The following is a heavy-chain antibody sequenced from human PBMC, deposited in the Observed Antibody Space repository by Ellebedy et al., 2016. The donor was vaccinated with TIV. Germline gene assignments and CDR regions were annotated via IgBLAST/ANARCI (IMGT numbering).Heavy chain of an antibody. J-gene: IGHJ4*02. Sequence: AASVKVSCKASGYTFTSYYMHWVRQAPGQGLEWMGIINPSGGSTSYEQKFQGRVTMTRDTSTSTVYMELSSLRSEDTAVDYCATTEYGDSIWGSYWGQGTLVTVSS. CDR1: GYTFTSYY. CDR3: ATTEYGDSIWGSY. V-gene: IGHV1-46*01. CDR2: INPSGGST. D-gene: IGHD4-17*01.